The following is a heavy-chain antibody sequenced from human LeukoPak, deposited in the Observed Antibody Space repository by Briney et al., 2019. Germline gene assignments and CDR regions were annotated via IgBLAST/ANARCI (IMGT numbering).Heavy chain of an antibody. Sequence: PGGSLRLSCAASGFTFSSYSMNWVRQAPGKGLEWVSSISSSSSYIYYADSVKGRFTISRDNAKNSLYLQMNSLRAGDTAVYYCARGGLRHNWFDPWGQGTLVTVSS. V-gene: IGHV3-21*01. CDR2: ISSSSSYI. D-gene: IGHD3-10*01. J-gene: IGHJ5*02. CDR3: ARGGLRHNWFDP. CDR1: GFTFSSYS.